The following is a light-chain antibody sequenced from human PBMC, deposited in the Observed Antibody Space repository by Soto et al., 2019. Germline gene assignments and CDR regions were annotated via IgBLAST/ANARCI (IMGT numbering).Light chain of an antibody. CDR3: QQYNGYPHT. CDR1: QSISTW. V-gene: IGKV1-5*03. Sequence: DIQMTQFPSTLSASVGDRVTITCRASQSISTWLAWYQQKPGKAPKLLIYKASSLRNGVPSRFSGSGSGTEFTLTIYSLQPDDFASYYCQQYNGYPHTFGQGTKLEIK. CDR2: KAS. J-gene: IGKJ2*01.